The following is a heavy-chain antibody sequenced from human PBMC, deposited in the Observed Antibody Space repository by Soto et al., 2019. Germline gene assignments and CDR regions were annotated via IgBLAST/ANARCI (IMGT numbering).Heavy chain of an antibody. V-gene: IGHV4-39*01. J-gene: IGHJ2*01. CDR3: ARSETGGNPHLCFDL. CDR2: TYVGVNY. Sequence: QLQESGPGLAQLSETLSLTCTVSGGSFSSNSHFWAWIRQPPGKGLEWIGSTYVGVNYRHNPSIETRVPLSVDTSKSQSSLSVDSVAASDTAIYYCARSETGGNPHLCFDLWGRGPMVTVSS. CDR1: GGSFSSNSHF. D-gene: IGHD2-15*01.